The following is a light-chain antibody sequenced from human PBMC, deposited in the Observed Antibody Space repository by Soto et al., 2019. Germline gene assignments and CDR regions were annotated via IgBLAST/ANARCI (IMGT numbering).Light chain of an antibody. J-gene: IGLJ1*01. Sequence: SVLTQPPSVSAAPGQKVTISCSGSSSNIGNNYVSWYQQLPGTAPKLLIYDNNKRPSGIPDRFSGSKSGTSATLGITGLQTGDEADYYCGTWDSSLSAYVFGTGTRSPS. CDR3: GTWDSSLSAYV. CDR2: DNN. CDR1: SSNIGNNY. V-gene: IGLV1-51*01.